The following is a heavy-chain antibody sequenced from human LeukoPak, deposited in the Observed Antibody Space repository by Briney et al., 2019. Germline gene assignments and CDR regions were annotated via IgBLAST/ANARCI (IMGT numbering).Heavy chain of an antibody. J-gene: IGHJ4*02. CDR3: ARDYGDY. D-gene: IGHD3-10*01. CDR1: GFTFSSYM. CDR2: INQVGNET. Sequence: GESLRLSCAASGFTFSSYMMTWVRQAPGRGLEWVANINQVGNETYYVDSVKGRFTISRDNAKNSLFLQMNSLRAEDTAVYYCARDYGDYWGQGTLVTVSS. V-gene: IGHV3-7*01.